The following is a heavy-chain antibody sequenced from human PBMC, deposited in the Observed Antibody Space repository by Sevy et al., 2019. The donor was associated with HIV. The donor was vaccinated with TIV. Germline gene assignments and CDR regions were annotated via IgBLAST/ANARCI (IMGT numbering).Heavy chain of an antibody. D-gene: IGHD2-15*01. V-gene: IGHV3-30*02. CDR1: GFTFSSYG. CDR3: ATSRYCSGGSCYGADYYYGMDV. J-gene: IGHJ6*02. Sequence: QLGGSLRLSCAASGFTFSSYGMHWVRQAPGKGLEWVAFIRYDGSNKYYADSVKGRFTISRDNSKNTLYLQMISLRAEDTAVYYCATSRYCSGGSCYGADYYYGMDVWGQGTTVTVSS. CDR2: IRYDGSNK.